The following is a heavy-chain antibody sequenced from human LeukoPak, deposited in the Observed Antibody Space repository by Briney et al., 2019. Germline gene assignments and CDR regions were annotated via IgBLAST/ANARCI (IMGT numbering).Heavy chain of an antibody. CDR3: ASHLIGDSNGYYLGSHES. D-gene: IGHD3-22*01. J-gene: IGHJ5*02. CDR1: GFTFSSHW. CDR2: IKQDGSEK. V-gene: IGHV3-7*05. Sequence: GGSLRLSCAASGFTFSSHWMSWVRQAPGKGLEWVANIKQDGSEKYYVDSVKGRFTISRDNAKNSLFLQMNSLRAEDTAVYYCASHLIGDSNGYYLGSHESWGQGTLVTVSS.